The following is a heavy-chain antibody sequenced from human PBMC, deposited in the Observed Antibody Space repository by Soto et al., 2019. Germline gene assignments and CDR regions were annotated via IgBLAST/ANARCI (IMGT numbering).Heavy chain of an antibody. Sequence: GASMKGSRQGSWYTLPRHGISRVRQAPGQGLEWMGWISAYNGNTNYAQKLQGRVTMTTDTSTSTAYMELRSLRSDDTAVYYCARDAAVGLFDYWGQGTLVTVSS. J-gene: IGHJ4*02. CDR3: ARDAAVGLFDY. CDR1: WYTLPRHG. D-gene: IGHD1-26*01. CDR2: ISAYNGNT. V-gene: IGHV1-18*01.